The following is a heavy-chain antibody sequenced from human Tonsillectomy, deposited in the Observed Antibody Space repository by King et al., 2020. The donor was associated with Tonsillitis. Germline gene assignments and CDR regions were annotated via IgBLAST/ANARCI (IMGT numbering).Heavy chain of an antibody. CDR1: AFTFSSYA. D-gene: IGHD2-2*01. CDR3: ARDQVPAANYYYYGLVV. CDR2: ISYDGYNK. Sequence: VQLVESGGGVVQPGRSLRLCCAASAFTFSSYAMHWVRQAPGKGLEGVAVISYDGYNKYYADSVKGRFTITRDNSKNTLYLQMNSLRAEDTAVYYCARDQVPAANYYYYGLVVWGQGTTVSVSS. V-gene: IGHV3-30-3*01. J-gene: IGHJ6*02.